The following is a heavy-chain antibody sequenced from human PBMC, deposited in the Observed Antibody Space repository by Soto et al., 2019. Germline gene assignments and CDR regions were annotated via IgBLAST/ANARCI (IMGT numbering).Heavy chain of an antibody. V-gene: IGHV4-61*01. D-gene: IGHD2-21*02. CDR1: GDSVSSGSYY. Sequence: QVQLQESGPGLVKPSETLSLTCTVSGDSVSSGSYYWSWIRQPPGKGLEWIGHIYHGGSTNYNPSLPTRVPMSVDSAKSQFSLKLTSVTAADTAVYYCARGPFCGGDCYLPYFDYWGQGTLVTVSS. J-gene: IGHJ4*02. CDR2: IYHGGST. CDR3: ARGPFCGGDCYLPYFDY.